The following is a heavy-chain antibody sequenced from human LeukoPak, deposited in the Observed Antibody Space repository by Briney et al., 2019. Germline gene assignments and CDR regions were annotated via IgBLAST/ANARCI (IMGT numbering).Heavy chain of an antibody. D-gene: IGHD4-23*01. V-gene: IGHV1-2*02. Sequence: GASVKVSCKASGYTFTGYYMHWVRQAPGQGLEWMGWINPNSGGTNYAQKFQGRVTMTRDTSISTAYMELSRLRSDDTAVYYCARDYYGGNSVVAFDIWGQGTMVTVSS. CDR3: ARDYYGGNSVVAFDI. J-gene: IGHJ3*02. CDR1: GYTFTGYY. CDR2: INPNSGGT.